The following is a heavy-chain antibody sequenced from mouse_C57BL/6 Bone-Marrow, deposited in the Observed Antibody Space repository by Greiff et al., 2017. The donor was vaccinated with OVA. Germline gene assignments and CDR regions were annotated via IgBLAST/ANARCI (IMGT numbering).Heavy chain of an antibody. V-gene: IGHV10-1*01. CDR2: IRSKSNNYAT. Sequence: EVQLVESGGGLVQPKGSLKLSCAASGFSFNTYAMNWVRQAPGKGLEWVARIRSKSNNYATYYADSVKDRFTISRDDSESMLYLQMNNLKTEDTAMYYCAYGNYAAMDYWGQGTSVTVSS. CDR3: AYGNYAAMDY. CDR1: GFSFNTYA. D-gene: IGHD2-1*01. J-gene: IGHJ4*01.